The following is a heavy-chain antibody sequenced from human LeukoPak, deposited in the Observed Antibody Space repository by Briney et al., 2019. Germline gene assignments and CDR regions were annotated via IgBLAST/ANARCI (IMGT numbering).Heavy chain of an antibody. Sequence: ASETLSLTCAVYGGSFSGYYWSWIRQPPGKGLEWIGEINHSGSTNYNPSLKSRVTISVDTSKNQFSLKLSSVTAADTAVYYCARVPTRRRVGATAFDIWGQGTMVTVSS. D-gene: IGHD1-26*01. CDR2: INHSGST. CDR1: GGSFSGYY. V-gene: IGHV4-34*01. J-gene: IGHJ3*02. CDR3: ARVPTRRRVGATAFDI.